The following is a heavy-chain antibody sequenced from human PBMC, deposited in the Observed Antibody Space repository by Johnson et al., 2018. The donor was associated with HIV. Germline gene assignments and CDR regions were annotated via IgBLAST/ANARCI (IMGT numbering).Heavy chain of an antibody. Sequence: VLLVESGGGVVQPGRSLRLSCAASGFTVSSNEMSWVRQAPGKGLEWVANIKGDGSEKYYVDSVTGRFTISRDNAKNPLYLQMNSLRAEDTALYYCARDSMVQGVMWAFDIWGQGTMVTVSS. CDR1: GFTVSSNE. CDR3: ARDSMVQGVMWAFDI. V-gene: IGHV3-7*03. CDR2: IKGDGSEK. J-gene: IGHJ3*02. D-gene: IGHD3-10*01.